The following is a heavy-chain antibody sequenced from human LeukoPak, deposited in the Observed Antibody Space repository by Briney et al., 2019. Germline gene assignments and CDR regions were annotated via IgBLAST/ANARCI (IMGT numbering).Heavy chain of an antibody. J-gene: IGHJ3*02. CDR3: ARRGIVKGDI. CDR2: ISSSSSYI. CDR1: GFTFSSYS. Sequence: GGSLRLSCAASGFTFSSYSMNWVRQAPGKGLEWVSSISSSSSYIYYADSVKGRFTISRDNVKNSLYLQMNSLRAEDTAAYYCARRGIVKGDIWGQGTMVTVSS. V-gene: IGHV3-21*01. D-gene: IGHD2/OR15-2a*01.